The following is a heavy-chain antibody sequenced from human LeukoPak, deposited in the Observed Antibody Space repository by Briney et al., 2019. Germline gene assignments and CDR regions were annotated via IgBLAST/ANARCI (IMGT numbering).Heavy chain of an antibody. CDR1: GYTFTGYY. J-gene: IGHJ4*02. V-gene: IGHV1-2*02. CDR2: INPNSGGT. CDR3: ARTPLGVRGRYYFDY. D-gene: IGHD2-21*01. Sequence: ASVKVSCKASGYTFTGYYMHWVRQAPGQGLEWMGWINPNSGGTNYAQKFQGRVTMTRDTSISTAYMELSRLRSDDTAVYYCARTPLGVRGRYYFDYWGQGTLVTVSS.